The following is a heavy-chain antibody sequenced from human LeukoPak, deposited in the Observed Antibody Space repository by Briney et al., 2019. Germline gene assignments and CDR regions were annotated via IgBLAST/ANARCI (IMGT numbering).Heavy chain of an antibody. J-gene: IGHJ4*02. CDR2: ISGSGGST. D-gene: IGHD3-22*01. V-gene: IGHV3-23*01. Sequence: PGGSLRLSCAASGFTFSSYGMSWVRQAPGKGLEWVSAISGSGGSTYYADSVKGRFTISRDNSKNTLYLQMNSLRAEDTAVYYCATLGRVVITTGFNYWGLGTLVTVSS. CDR1: GFTFSSYG. CDR3: ATLGRVVITTGFNY.